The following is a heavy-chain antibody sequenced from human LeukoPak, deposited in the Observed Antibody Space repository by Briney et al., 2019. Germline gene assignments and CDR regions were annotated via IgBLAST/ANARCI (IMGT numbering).Heavy chain of an antibody. CDR2: ISAYHGNT. CDR1: GYTFNSYG. V-gene: IGHV1-18*01. Sequence: RASVKVSCKASGYTFNSYGITWVRQAPGQGLEWMGWISAYHGNTNYAQRLQGRVTLTTDTSTSTAYMELRSLRSDDTAVYYCARDQYYDSKGWFDPWGQGTLVTVSS. D-gene: IGHD3-22*01. J-gene: IGHJ5*02. CDR3: ARDQYYDSKGWFDP.